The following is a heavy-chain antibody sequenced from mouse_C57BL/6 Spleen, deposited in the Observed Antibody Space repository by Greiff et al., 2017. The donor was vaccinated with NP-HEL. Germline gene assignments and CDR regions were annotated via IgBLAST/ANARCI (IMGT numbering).Heavy chain of an antibody. CDR2: IYPGDGDT. J-gene: IGHJ1*03. D-gene: IGHD1-1*01. CDR1: GYAFSSSW. CDR3: ARRGNYYYGSSYDWYFDV. V-gene: IGHV1-82*01. Sequence: QVQLQQSGPELVKPGASVKISCKASGYAFSSSWMNWVKQRPGKGLEWIGRIYPGDGDTNYNGKFKGKATLTADKSSSTAYMQLSSLTSEDSAVYFCARRGNYYYGSSYDWYFDVWGTGTTVTVSS.